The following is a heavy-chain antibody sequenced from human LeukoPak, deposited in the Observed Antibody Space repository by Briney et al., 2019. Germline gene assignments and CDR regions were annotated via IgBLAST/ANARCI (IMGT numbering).Heavy chain of an antibody. CDR2: ISSSSSTI. V-gene: IGHV3-48*01. Sequence: GGSLRLSCAASGFTFSSYSMNWVRQAPGKGLEWVSYISSSSSTIYYADSVKGRFTISRDNAKNSLYLQMNSLRAEDTAVYYCAQALTIFGVVIRDYYYGMDVWGQGTTVTVPS. CDR3: AQALTIFGVVIRDYYYGMDV. CDR1: GFTFSSYS. J-gene: IGHJ6*02. D-gene: IGHD3-3*01.